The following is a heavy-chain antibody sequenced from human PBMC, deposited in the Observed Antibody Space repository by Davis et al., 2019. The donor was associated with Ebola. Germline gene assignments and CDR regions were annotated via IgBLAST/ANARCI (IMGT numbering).Heavy chain of an antibody. Sequence: GESLKISCAASGFTFSSYDMHWVRQGTGKGLEWVSAIGTAGDTYYPGSVKGRFTISRENAKNSLYLQMNSLRAEDTAVYYCARVRFGDTDVDYWGQGTLVTVSS. CDR3: ARVRFGDTDVDY. D-gene: IGHD3-16*01. CDR1: GFTFSSYD. V-gene: IGHV3-13*01. CDR2: IGTAGDT. J-gene: IGHJ4*02.